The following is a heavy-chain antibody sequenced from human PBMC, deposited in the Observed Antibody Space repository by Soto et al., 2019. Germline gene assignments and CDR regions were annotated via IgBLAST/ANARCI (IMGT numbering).Heavy chain of an antibody. Sequence: SGPTLVNPTQTLTLTCTFSGFSLSTSGVGVGWIRRPPGKALECLGLIYWDDDKRYSPSLKSRLTIAKDTSKNHVVLTMTNMDPVDTATYYCAHRLCDSSCYWDVGYFDYWGQGTLVTVSS. D-gene: IGHD2-15*01. CDR1: GFSLSTSGVG. J-gene: IGHJ4*02. CDR2: IYWDDDK. V-gene: IGHV2-5*02. CDR3: AHRLCDSSCYWDVGYFDY.